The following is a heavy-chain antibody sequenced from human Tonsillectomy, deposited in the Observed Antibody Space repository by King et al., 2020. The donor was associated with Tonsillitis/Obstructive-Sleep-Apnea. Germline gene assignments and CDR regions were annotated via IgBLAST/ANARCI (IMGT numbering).Heavy chain of an antibody. D-gene: IGHD4-23*01. J-gene: IGHJ3*02. CDR2: IWYDGSNK. V-gene: IGHV3-33*01. Sequence: VQLVESGGGVVQPGRSLRLSCAASGFTFSSYGMHWVRQAPGKGLEWVAVIWYDGSNKYYADSVKGRFTISRDNSKNTLYLQMNSLRAEDTAVYYCAALSTVVKGDAFDIWGQGTMVTVSS. CDR1: GFTFSSYG. CDR3: AALSTVVKGDAFDI.